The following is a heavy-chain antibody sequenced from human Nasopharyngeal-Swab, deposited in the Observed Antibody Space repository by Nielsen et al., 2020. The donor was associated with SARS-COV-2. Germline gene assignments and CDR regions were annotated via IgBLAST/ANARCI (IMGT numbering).Heavy chain of an antibody. J-gene: IGHJ6*03. D-gene: IGHD5-12*01. Sequence: SVKVSCKASGGTFSSYAISWVRQAPGQGLEWMGGIIPLFGTANYAQKFQGRVTITADESTSTAYMELSSLRSEDTAVYYCARNPIVATITGYYYYYMDVWGKGSTVTVSS. CDR2: IIPLFGTA. CDR1: GGTFSSYA. V-gene: IGHV1-69*13. CDR3: ARNPIVATITGYYYYYMDV.